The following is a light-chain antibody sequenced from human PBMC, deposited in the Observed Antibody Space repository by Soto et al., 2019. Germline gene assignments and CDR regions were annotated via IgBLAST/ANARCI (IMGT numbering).Light chain of an antibody. CDR1: QSVSSSY. Sequence: EIVLTQSPGTLSLSPGERATLSFRASQSVSSSYLAWYQQKPGQAPRLLIYGASSRATGLPDRFSGSGSGTDFTLTSTRLEPEDFAVYYCQQYGSSPRVSFGGGTKVEIK. CDR3: QQYGSSPRVS. CDR2: GAS. V-gene: IGKV3-20*01. J-gene: IGKJ4*01.